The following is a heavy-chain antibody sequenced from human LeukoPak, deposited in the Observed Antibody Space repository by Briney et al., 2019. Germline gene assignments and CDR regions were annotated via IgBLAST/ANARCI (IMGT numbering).Heavy chain of an antibody. CDR1: GGTFSSYA. D-gene: IGHD2-15*01. J-gene: IGHJ4*02. Sequence: RASVKVSCKASGGTFSSYAISWVRQAPGQGLEWMGGIIPIFDTANYAQKFQARVTITADESTSTAYMELSSLRSEDTAVYYCARDLNYCSGGSCSYWGQGTLVTVSS. V-gene: IGHV1-69*13. CDR2: IIPIFDTA. CDR3: ARDLNYCSGGSCSY.